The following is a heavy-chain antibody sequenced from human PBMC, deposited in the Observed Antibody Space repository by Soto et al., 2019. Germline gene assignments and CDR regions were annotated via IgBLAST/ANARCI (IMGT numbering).Heavy chain of an antibody. D-gene: IGHD2-15*01. CDR2: IIPPLKKA. V-gene: IGHV1-69*11. J-gene: IGHJ6*02. CDR1: GGSFSSHA. CDR3: ATRWTIRTVYGYYYYGMDD. Sequence: QVQLVQSGAEVKKPGCSVKVSCKGSGGSFSSHAVSWGREAPGEGLEWMGAIIPPLKKATYAPKFEGRVTIRADESTGTATIELSSLRSEDTAVYYCATRWTIRTVYGYYYYGMDDWGQGTTVSVSS.